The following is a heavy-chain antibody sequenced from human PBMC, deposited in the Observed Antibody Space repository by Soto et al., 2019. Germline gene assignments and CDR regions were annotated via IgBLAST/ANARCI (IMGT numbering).Heavy chain of an antibody. CDR2: ISGGGDTT. D-gene: IGHD3-10*01. CDR3: AKGRGGSGSLTPRVDF. J-gene: IGHJ4*02. CDR1: GFTFNNYA. Sequence: EVPLLESGGGLVQPGGSLRLSCAASGFTFNNYAMTWVRQAPGKGLEWVSAISGGGDTTSYADSVTGRFTVSRDGSKNTLYLQMRSLRAEDTALYYCAKGRGGSGSLTPRVDFWGQGTQVTVSS. V-gene: IGHV3-23*01.